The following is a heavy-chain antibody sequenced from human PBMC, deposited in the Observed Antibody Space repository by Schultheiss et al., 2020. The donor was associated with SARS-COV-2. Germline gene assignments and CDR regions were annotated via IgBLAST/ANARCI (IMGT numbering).Heavy chain of an antibody. CDR3: ARDLAAITIFGFDP. CDR1: GFTFDDYA. CDR2: ISWNSGSI. Sequence: GGSLRLSCAASGFTFDDYAMHWVRQAPGKGLEWVSGISWNSGSIGYADSVKGRFTISRDNAKNSLHLQMNSLRAEDTAVYYCARDLAAITIFGFDPWGQGTLVTVSS. V-gene: IGHV3-9*01. D-gene: IGHD3-3*01. J-gene: IGHJ5*02.